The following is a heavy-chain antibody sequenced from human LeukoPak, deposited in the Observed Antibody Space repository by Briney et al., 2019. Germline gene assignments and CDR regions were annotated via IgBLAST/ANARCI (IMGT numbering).Heavy chain of an antibody. V-gene: IGHV4-59*01. J-gene: IGHJ4*02. CDR2: IYHSGST. CDR3: ARGGGYVTPIGY. D-gene: IGHD5-12*01. CDR1: GGSISTYY. Sequence: SETLSLTCTLSGGSISTYYWSWIRQPPGKGLEWIGYIYHSGSTNYNPSLKSRVTISVDTSKNQFSLKLSSVTAADTAVYYCARGGGYVTPIGYWGQGALVTVSS.